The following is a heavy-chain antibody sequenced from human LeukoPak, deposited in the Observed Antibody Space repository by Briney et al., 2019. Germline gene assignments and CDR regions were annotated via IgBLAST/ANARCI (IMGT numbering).Heavy chain of an antibody. J-gene: IGHJ1*01. CDR2: IIPIFGTA. CDR1: GGTFSSYA. D-gene: IGHD4-17*01. V-gene: IGHV1-69*13. Sequence: EASVKVSCKASGGTFSSYAISWVRQAPGQGLEWMGGIIPIFGTANYAQKFQGRVTITADESTSTAYMELSSLRSEDTAVYYCARDPQTYGRGTEYFQHWGQGTLVTVSS. CDR3: ARDPQTYGRGTEYFQH.